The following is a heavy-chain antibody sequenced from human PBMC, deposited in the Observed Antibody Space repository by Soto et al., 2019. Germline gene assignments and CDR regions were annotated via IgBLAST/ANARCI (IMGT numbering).Heavy chain of an antibody. D-gene: IGHD3-10*01. J-gene: IGHJ6*02. CDR3: AREGYYSGSGTYSPPRYYGMDV. CDR1: GYTFSSYG. Sequence: QVQLVQVGSEVKRAGASVKVSCKASGYTFSSYGLSWVRQAPGQGLEWMGWISDYNGNTHYAQKFQGRVIMTTDTSTRTAYMELRSLRSDDTAVYFCAREGYYSGSGTYSPPRYYGMDVWGQGTTVTVSS. V-gene: IGHV1-18*01. CDR2: ISDYNGNT.